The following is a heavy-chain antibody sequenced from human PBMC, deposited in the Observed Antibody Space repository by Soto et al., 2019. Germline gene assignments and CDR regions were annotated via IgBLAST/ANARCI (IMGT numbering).Heavy chain of an antibody. CDR3: ARLGYCTNGVCYDY. Sequence: PSETLSLTCTVSGGSISSYYWSWIRQPPGKGLEWIGYIYYSGSTNYNPSLKSRVTISVDTSKNQFSLKLSSVTAADTAVYYCARLGYCTNGVCYDYWGQGTLVTVS. CDR2: IYYSGST. CDR1: GGSISSYY. J-gene: IGHJ4*02. V-gene: IGHV4-59*12. D-gene: IGHD2-8*01.